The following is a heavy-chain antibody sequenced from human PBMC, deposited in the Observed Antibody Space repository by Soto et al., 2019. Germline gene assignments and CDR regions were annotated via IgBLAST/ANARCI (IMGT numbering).Heavy chain of an antibody. Sequence: GGSLRLSCAASGFTFSSYGMHWVRQAPGKGLEWVAVIWYDGSNRYYADSVKGRFTISRDNSKNTLYLQMNSLRAEDTAVYYCARDGYYDFWSGRRLTYGMDVWGQGTTVTVSS. CDR2: IWYDGSNR. J-gene: IGHJ6*02. CDR3: ARDGYYDFWSGRRLTYGMDV. CDR1: GFTFSSYG. D-gene: IGHD3-3*01. V-gene: IGHV3-33*01.